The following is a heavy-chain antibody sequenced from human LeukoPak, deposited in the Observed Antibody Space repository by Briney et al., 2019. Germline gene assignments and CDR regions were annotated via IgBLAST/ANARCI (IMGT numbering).Heavy chain of an antibody. CDR1: GGSISGGGYY. CDR2: IYYSGST. CDR3: ARGDGDYRWDY. V-gene: IGHV4-31*03. D-gene: IGHD4-17*01. Sequence: PSETLSLTCTVSGGSISGGGYYWSWIRQRPGKGLEWIGYIYYSGSTYYNPSLKSRVTISVDTSKNQFSLKLSSVTAADTAVYYCARGDGDYRWDYWGQGTLVTVSS. J-gene: IGHJ4*02.